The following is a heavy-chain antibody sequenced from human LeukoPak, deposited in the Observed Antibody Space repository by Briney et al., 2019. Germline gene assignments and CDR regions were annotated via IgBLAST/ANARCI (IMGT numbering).Heavy chain of an antibody. CDR1: GFTFSTYA. J-gene: IGHJ4*02. D-gene: IGHD4-17*01. CDR2: ITGSGGTT. CDR3: AKQVGDYGDYVADY. Sequence: GGSLRLSCAASGFTFSTYAMSWVCQAPGKGLNWVSTITGSGGTTYYADSVKGRFTISRDNSKNTLLLQMHSLRAEDTAVYYCAKQVGDYGDYVADYWGQGTLVTVSS. V-gene: IGHV3-23*01.